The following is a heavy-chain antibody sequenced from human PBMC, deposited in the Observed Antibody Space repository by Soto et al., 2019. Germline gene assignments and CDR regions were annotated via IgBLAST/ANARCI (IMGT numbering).Heavy chain of an antibody. D-gene: IGHD3-9*01. V-gene: IGHV3-33*01. CDR1: GFTFSSYG. J-gene: IGHJ4*02. Sequence: QVQLVESGGGVVQPGRSLRLSCAASGFTFSSYGMHWVRQAPGKGLEWVAVIWYDGSNKYYADSVKGRFTISRDNSKNTLYLQMNSLRAEDTAVYYCARGELRYFDWLQMFDYWGQGTLVTVSS. CDR3: ARGELRYFDWLQMFDY. CDR2: IWYDGSNK.